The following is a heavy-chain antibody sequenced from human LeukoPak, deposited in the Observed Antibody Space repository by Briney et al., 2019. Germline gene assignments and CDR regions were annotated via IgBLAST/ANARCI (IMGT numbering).Heavy chain of an antibody. Sequence: PGGSLRLSCAASGFTFSRSPMSWVRQAPGKGLEWVSYISSSGSTIYYADSVKGRFTISRDNAKNSLYLQMNSLRAEDTAVYYCARDDYVWGSYSEDWFDPWGQGTLVTVSS. CDR1: GFTFSRSP. CDR2: ISSSGSTI. V-gene: IGHV3-11*01. CDR3: ARDDYVWGSYSEDWFDP. J-gene: IGHJ5*02. D-gene: IGHD3-16*01.